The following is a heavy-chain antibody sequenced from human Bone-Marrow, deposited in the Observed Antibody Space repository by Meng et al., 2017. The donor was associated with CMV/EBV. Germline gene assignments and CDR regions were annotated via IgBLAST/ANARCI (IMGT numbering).Heavy chain of an antibody. J-gene: IGHJ4*02. CDR2: IRSKAYGGTT. V-gene: IGHV3-49*04. Sequence: GESLKISCTASGFTFGDYAMSWVRQAPGKGLEWVGFIRSKAYGGTTEYAASLKGRFTISRDDSKSIAYLQMNSLKTEDTAVYYCTRVGKVLRFLEWLLHFDYSGQGTPVTSP. CDR1: GFTFGDYA. CDR3: TRVGKVLRFLEWLLHFDY. D-gene: IGHD3-3*01.